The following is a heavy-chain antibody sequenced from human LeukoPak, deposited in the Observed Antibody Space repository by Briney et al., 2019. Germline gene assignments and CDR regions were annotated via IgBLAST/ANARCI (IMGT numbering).Heavy chain of an antibody. CDR1: GFTFSAYR. CDR2: ISTTGTTI. V-gene: IGHV3-48*02. CDR3: ARVWQDYSGVDY. J-gene: IGHJ4*02. D-gene: IGHD2-21*01. Sequence: GGSLRLSCAASGFTFSAYRINWVRQAPGKGLEWISYISTTGTTIHYADSVKGRFAISRDNAKSSLYLQMSSLRDEDTAVYYCARVWQDYSGVDYWGQGTLVTVSS.